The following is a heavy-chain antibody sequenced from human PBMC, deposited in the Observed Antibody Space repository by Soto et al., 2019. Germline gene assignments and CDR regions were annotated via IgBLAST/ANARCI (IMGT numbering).Heavy chain of an antibody. CDR1: GFTFNSYD. CDR3: ARYRSCYYTLFDY. Sequence: GGSLRLSCAASGFTFNSYDMPWVRQAPGKGLEGVAVISYDGSNKYYADPVKGRFTISRDNSKNTLYLQMNSLRAEDTAVYYCARYRSCYYTLFDYWGQGTLVTVSS. D-gene: IGHD3-3*01. J-gene: IGHJ4*02. CDR2: ISYDGSNK. V-gene: IGHV3-30-3*01.